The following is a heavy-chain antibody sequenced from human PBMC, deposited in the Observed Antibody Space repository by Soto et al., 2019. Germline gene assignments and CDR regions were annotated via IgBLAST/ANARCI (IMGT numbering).Heavy chain of an antibody. CDR1: GFIFSSYW. CDR3: VRDSEGAQDAFDI. V-gene: IGHV3-74*01. CDR2: INSDGSTT. Sequence: PGGSLRLSCAASGFIFSSYWMHWVRQAPGKGQVWVSRINSDGSTTRYADSVKGRFTISRDNAKNTVYLQMNSLRAEDTAVYYSVRDSEGAQDAFDIWGQGTMVTVSS. J-gene: IGHJ3*02. D-gene: IGHD3-10*01.